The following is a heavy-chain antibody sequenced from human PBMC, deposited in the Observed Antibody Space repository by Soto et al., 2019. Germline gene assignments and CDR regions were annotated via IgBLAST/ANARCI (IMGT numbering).Heavy chain of an antibody. V-gene: IGHV4-4*02. J-gene: IGHJ4*02. D-gene: IGHD6-13*01. Sequence: PSETLSLTCAVSGGSISSSNWWSWVRQPPGKGLEWIGEIYHSGSTNYNPSLKSRVTISVDKSKNQFSLKLSSVTAADTAVYYCARSDASYSSSCPLCYWGQGTLVTVSS. CDR1: GGSISSSNW. CDR3: ARSDASYSSSCPLCY. CDR2: IYHSGST.